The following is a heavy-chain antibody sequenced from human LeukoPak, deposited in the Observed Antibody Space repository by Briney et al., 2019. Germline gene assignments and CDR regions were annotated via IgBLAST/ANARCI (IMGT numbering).Heavy chain of an antibody. CDR2: IYYSGST. V-gene: IGHV4-39*01. J-gene: IGHJ4*02. Sequence: SETLSLTCTVSGGSIGKTSYYWGWIRQPPGKGLEWIGSIYYSGSTYYNPSLKSRVTISVDTSKNQFSLKLSTVTAADTAVYYCARLMVRGVNSDYWGQGTLVTVSS. CDR3: ARLMVRGVNSDY. CDR1: GGSIGKTSYY. D-gene: IGHD3-10*01.